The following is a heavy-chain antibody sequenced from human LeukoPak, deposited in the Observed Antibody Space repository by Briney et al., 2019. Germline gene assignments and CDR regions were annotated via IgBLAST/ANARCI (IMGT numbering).Heavy chain of an antibody. D-gene: IGHD3-10*01. CDR2: ISSRSSYI. Sequence: GGSLRLSCAASGFTFSSYSMNWVRQAPGKGLEWVSSISSRSSYIYYADSVKGRFTLSRDNAENSLYLQMNSLRAEDTAVYHCARETYYCSGSFPAPFDIWGQGTMVTVSA. J-gene: IGHJ3*02. CDR1: GFTFSSYS. V-gene: IGHV3-21*01. CDR3: ARETYYCSGSFPAPFDI.